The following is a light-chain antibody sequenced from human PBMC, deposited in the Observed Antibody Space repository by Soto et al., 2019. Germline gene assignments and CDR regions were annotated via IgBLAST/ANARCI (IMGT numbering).Light chain of an antibody. V-gene: IGKV3-20*01. J-gene: IGKJ1*01. CDR2: GAS. Sequence: EIVLTQSPGTLSLSPGERATLSCRASQSVSTNYLAGYQRKPGQAPRLLIYGASSRATDIPDRFSGSGSGTDFTLTITRLKPEDFAVYYCQQYGSSPPTFGQGTKVEIK. CDR1: QSVSTNY. CDR3: QQYGSSPPT.